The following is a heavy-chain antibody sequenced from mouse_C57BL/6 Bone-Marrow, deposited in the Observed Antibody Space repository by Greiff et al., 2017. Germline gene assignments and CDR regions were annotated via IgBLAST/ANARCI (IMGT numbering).Heavy chain of an antibody. CDR1: GFNIKDYY. CDR3: TTLITTVVAYYAMDY. V-gene: IGHV14-1*01. Sequence: EVKVVESGAELVRPGASVKLSCTASGFNIKDYYMHWVKQRPEQGLEWIGRIDPEDGDTEYAPKFQGKATMTADTSSNTAYLQLSSLTSEDTAVYYCTTLITTVVAYYAMDYWGQGTSVTVSS. CDR2: IDPEDGDT. J-gene: IGHJ4*01. D-gene: IGHD1-1*01.